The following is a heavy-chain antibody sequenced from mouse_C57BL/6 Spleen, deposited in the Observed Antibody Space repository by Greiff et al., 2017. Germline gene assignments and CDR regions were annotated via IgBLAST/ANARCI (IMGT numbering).Heavy chain of an antibody. CDR2: INPNNGGT. Sequence: EVQLQQSGPELVKPGASVKISCKASGYTFTDYYMNWVKQSHGKSLEWIGDINPNNGGTSYNQKFKGKATLTVDKSSSTAYMELRSLTSEDSAVYYCARRGFGIYYDYDAPFAYWGQGTLVTVSA. D-gene: IGHD2-4*01. CDR3: ARRGFGIYYDYDAPFAY. J-gene: IGHJ3*01. CDR1: GYTFTDYY. V-gene: IGHV1-26*01.